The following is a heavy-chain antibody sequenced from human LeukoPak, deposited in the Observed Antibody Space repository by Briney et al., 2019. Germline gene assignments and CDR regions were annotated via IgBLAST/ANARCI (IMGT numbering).Heavy chain of an antibody. CDR3: AKDEIPLRYFAWLSYYFDY. CDR2: IYSGGST. D-gene: IGHD3-9*01. CDR1: GFTVSSNY. V-gene: IGHV3-53*01. Sequence: GGSLRLSCAASGFTVSSNYMSWVRQAPGKGLEWVSVIYSGGSTYYADSVKGRFTISRDNSKNTLYLQMNSLRAEDTAVYYCAKDEIPLRYFAWLSYYFDYWGQGTLVTVSS. J-gene: IGHJ4*02.